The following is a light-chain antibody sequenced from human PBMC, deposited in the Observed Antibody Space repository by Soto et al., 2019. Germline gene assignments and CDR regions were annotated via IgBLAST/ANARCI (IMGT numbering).Light chain of an antibody. Sequence: DIQMTQSPSSLSASVVDRVTITCRASQSISSYLNCYQQKPGKAPKLLIYAASSLQSGVPSRFSGSGSGTDFTLTISSLQPEDFATYYCEPSYSTRYTFGRGTKLEIK. V-gene: IGKV1-39*01. J-gene: IGKJ2*01. CDR3: EPSYSTRYT. CDR2: AAS. CDR1: QSISSY.